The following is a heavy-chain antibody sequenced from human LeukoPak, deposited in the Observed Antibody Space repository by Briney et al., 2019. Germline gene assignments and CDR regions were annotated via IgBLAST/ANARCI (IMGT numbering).Heavy chain of an antibody. CDR2: IYHSGST. D-gene: IGHD3-10*01. CDR3: AREVYYGSGSYYEGWFDP. CDR1: GGSISSGGYS. J-gene: IGHJ5*02. V-gene: IGHV4-30-2*01. Sequence: PSETLSLTCAVSGGSISSGGYSWSWIRQPPGKGLEWIGYIYHSGSTYYNPSLKSRVTISVDRSKNQFSLKLSSVTAADTAVYYCAREVYYGSGSYYEGWFDPWGQGTLVNVSS.